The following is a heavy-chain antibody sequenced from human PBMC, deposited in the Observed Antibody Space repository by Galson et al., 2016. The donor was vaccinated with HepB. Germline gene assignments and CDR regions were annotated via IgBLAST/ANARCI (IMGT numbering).Heavy chain of an antibody. CDR2: IYSVGTT. D-gene: IGHD1-14*01. J-gene: IGHJ5*02. CDR3: ARVEFEPEGFWFDP. Sequence: ETLSLTCTVSGASITNHYWSWIRQPPGKGLDWIGYIYSVGTTNYNPSPKSRVPMPVDTSKGQVSLNLSSATAADTAVYYCARVEFEPEGFWFDPWGQGTLVTVSS. V-gene: IGHV4-59*11. CDR1: GASITNHY.